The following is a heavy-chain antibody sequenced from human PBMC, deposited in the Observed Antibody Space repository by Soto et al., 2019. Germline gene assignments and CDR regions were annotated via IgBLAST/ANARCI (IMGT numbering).Heavy chain of an antibody. V-gene: IGHV3-23*01. CDR1: GFTFSSYA. J-gene: IGHJ4*02. D-gene: IGHD3-3*01. CDR3: AKDPYYDFWSGYPPDY. CDR2: ISGSGGST. Sequence: GGSLRLSCAASGFTFSSYAMSWVRQAPGKGLEWVSAISGSGGSTYYADSVKGRFTTSRDNSKNTLYLQMNSLRAEDTAVYYCAKDPYYDFWSGYPPDYWGQGTLVTVSS.